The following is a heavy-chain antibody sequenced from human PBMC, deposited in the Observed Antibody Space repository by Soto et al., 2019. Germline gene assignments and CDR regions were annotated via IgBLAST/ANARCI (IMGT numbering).Heavy chain of an antibody. V-gene: IGHV1-69*02. CDR2: IIPILGIA. CDR1: GGTFSSYT. J-gene: IGHJ4*02. D-gene: IGHD2-15*01. CDR3: ARAYCSGGSCYEFDY. Sequence: QVQLVQSGAEVKKPGSSVKVSCKASGGTFSSYTISWVRQAPGQGLEWMGRIIPILGIANYAQKFQGRVTITADKSTSTAYMELSSLRSEDTAVYYCARAYCSGGSCYEFDYWGQGILVTVSS.